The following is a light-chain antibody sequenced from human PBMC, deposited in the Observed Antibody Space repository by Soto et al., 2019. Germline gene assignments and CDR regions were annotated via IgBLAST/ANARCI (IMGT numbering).Light chain of an antibody. CDR3: QQYSLYPWT. Sequence: DIQMTQSPSTLSASVGDRVTITCRASQSIGISLAWYQQKPGKAPNLLIYKASSLESGVPSRFSGSGSGTEFTLTISSLQPDDFATYCQQYSLYPWTFGQGTKVESK. CDR2: KAS. CDR1: QSIGIS. J-gene: IGKJ1*01. V-gene: IGKV1-5*03.